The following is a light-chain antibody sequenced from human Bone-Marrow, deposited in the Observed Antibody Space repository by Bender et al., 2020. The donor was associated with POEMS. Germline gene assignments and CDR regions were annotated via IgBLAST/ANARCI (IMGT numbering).Light chain of an antibody. J-gene: IGLJ1*01. V-gene: IGLV1-40*01. CDR1: SSNIGAGYD. Sequence: QSVLTQPPSVSGAPGQRVTISCAGSSSNIGAGYDVHWYQQLPGTAPKLLIYGNTNRPSGVPDRFSGSTSGTSAYLTISGLQAEDEADYHCCSYGGTFTSIFGTGTKVTVL. CDR2: GNT. CDR3: CSYGGTFTSI.